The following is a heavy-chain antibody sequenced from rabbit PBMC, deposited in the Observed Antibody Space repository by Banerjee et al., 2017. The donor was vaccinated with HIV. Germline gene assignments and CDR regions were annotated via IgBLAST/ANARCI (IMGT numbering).Heavy chain of an antibody. V-gene: IGHV1S43*01. Sequence: QEQLEESGGGLVTPGRTLTLSCTASGFSFSSNYWMSWVRQAPGKGLEWIGCIYIGDGSTWYASWVNGRFTISSDNAQNTVDLQMNSLTAADTATYFCARDLAGVIGWNFNLWGQGTLVTVS. CDR1: GFSFSSNYW. CDR3: ARDLAGVIGWNFNL. J-gene: IGHJ4*01. CDR2: IYIGDGST. D-gene: IGHD4-1*01.